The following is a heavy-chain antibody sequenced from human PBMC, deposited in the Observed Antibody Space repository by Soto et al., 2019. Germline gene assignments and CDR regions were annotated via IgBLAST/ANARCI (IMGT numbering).Heavy chain of an antibody. Sequence: ASETLSLTCTVSGCPISSGGYYLGWIRPHPGKGLEWIGYIYYSGSTYYNPSLKSRVTISVDTSKNQFSLKLSSVTAADTAVYYCARDRSGSSWYHYYYGMDVWGQGTTVTVSS. J-gene: IGHJ6*02. CDR2: IYYSGST. V-gene: IGHV4-31*03. D-gene: IGHD6-13*01. CDR1: GCPISSGGYY. CDR3: ARDRSGSSWYHYYYGMDV.